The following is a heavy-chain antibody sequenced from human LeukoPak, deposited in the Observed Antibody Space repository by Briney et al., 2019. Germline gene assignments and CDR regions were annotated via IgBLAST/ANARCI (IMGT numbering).Heavy chain of an antibody. V-gene: IGHV4-30-4*08. CDR2: IYYSGST. CDR3: ARVCVSYEVDNADYFDY. D-gene: IGHD1-26*01. J-gene: IGHJ4*02. Sequence: SETLSLTCTVSGGSISSGDYYWSWIRQPPGKGREWIGYIYYSGSTYYNPSLKSRVTISVDTSKNQFSLKLSSVTAADTAVYYCARVCVSYEVDNADYFDYWGQGTLVTVSS. CDR1: GGSISSGDYY.